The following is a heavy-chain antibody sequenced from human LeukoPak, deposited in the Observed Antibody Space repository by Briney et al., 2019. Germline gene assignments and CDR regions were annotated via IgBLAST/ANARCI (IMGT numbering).Heavy chain of an antibody. D-gene: IGHD3-3*01. Sequence: GGSLRLSCAASGFTFSSYGMHWVRQAPGKGLEWVAFIRYDGSNKYYADSVKGRFTISRDNSKNTLYLQMNSLRAEDTALYYCAKDAKRNYDFWDRFDYWGQGTLVTVSP. V-gene: IGHV3-30*02. CDR2: IRYDGSNK. J-gene: IGHJ4*02. CDR3: AKDAKRNYDFWDRFDY. CDR1: GFTFSSYG.